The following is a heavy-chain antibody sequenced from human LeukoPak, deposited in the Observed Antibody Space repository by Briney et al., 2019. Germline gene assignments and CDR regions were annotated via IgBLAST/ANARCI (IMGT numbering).Heavy chain of an antibody. CDR1: GGSTSSSSYY. Sequence: PSETLSLTCTVSGGSTSSSSYYWGWIRQPPGKGLEWIGSIYYSGSTNYNPSLKSRVTISVDTSKNQFSLKLSSVTAADTAVYYCARGFRGYSFNWGQGTLVTVSS. CDR3: ARGFRGYSFN. D-gene: IGHD5-18*01. V-gene: IGHV4-39*07. J-gene: IGHJ4*02. CDR2: IYYSGST.